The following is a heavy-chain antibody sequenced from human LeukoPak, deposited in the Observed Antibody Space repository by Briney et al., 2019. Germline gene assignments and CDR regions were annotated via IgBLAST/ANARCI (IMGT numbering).Heavy chain of an antibody. Sequence: ASVKVSCKASGYTFTGYYMHWVRQAPGQGLEWMGWINPNSGGTNYAQKFQGRVTMTRDTSISTAYMKLSRLRSDDTAVYYCARSVYSSSCPDYWGQGTLVTVSS. J-gene: IGHJ4*02. CDR2: INPNSGGT. CDR1: GYTFTGYY. V-gene: IGHV1-2*02. CDR3: ARSVYSSSCPDY. D-gene: IGHD6-13*01.